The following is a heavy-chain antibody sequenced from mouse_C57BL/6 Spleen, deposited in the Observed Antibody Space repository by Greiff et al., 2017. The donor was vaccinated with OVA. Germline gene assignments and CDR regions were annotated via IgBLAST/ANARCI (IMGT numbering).Heavy chain of an antibody. Sequence: DVKLVESEGGLVQPGSSMKLSCTASGFTFSDYYMAWVRQVPEKGLEWVANINYDGSSTYYLDSLKSRFIISRDNAKNILYLQMSSLKSEDTATYYCARYYSKGYAMDYWGQGTSVTVSS. J-gene: IGHJ4*01. CDR3: ARYYSKGYAMDY. CDR2: INYDGSST. CDR1: GFTFSDYY. V-gene: IGHV5-16*01. D-gene: IGHD2-5*01.